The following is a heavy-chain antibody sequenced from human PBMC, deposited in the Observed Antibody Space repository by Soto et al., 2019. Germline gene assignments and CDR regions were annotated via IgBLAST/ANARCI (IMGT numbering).Heavy chain of an antibody. J-gene: IGHJ3*02. CDR2: MNPNSGNT. V-gene: IGHV1-8*01. Sequence: ASVKVSCKASGYTFTSYDINWVRQATGQGLEWMGWMNPNSGNTGYAQKFQGRVTMTRNTSISTAYMELSSLRSEDTAVYYCATTYYYDSSGPNGAFDIWGQGTMVTVSS. CDR1: GYTFTSYD. D-gene: IGHD3-22*01. CDR3: ATTYYYDSSGPNGAFDI.